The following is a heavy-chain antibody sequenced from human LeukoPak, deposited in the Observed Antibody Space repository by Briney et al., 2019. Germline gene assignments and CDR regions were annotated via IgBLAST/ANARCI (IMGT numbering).Heavy chain of an antibody. V-gene: IGHV4-39*07. Sequence: PSETLSLTCTVSGGSISSSSYYWGWIRQPPGTGLEWIGSIYYSGSTYYNPSLKSRVTISVDTSKNQFSLKLSSVTAADTAVYYCARAQSYNYYYYYMDVWGKGTTVTVSS. CDR2: IYYSGST. CDR3: ARAQSYNYYYYYMDV. CDR1: GGSISSSSYY. D-gene: IGHD1-14*01. J-gene: IGHJ6*03.